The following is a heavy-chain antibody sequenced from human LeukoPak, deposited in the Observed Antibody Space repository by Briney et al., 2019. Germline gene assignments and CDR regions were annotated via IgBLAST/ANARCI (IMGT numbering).Heavy chain of an antibody. V-gene: IGHV3-30*03. D-gene: IGHD4-11*01. CDR3: ARVGLPGFDY. Sequence: PGGSLRLSCAASGFTFSSYGMHWVRQAPGKGLEWVAVISYDGSNKYYADSVKGRFTISRDNSKNTLYLQMNSLRAEDTAVYYCARVGLPGFDYWGQGTLVTVSS. CDR2: ISYDGSNK. CDR1: GFTFSSYG. J-gene: IGHJ4*02.